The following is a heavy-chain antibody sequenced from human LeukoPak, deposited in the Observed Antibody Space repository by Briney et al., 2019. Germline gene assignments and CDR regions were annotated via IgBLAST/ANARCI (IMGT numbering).Heavy chain of an antibody. Sequence: ASVKVSCKASGYTFTSYGISWVRQAPGQGLEWMGWISAYNGNTNYAQKLQGRVTMTTDTSTSTAYMELRSLRSDDTAVYYCARDYKSYYYDSSGYYYHLVDCGYWGQGTLVTVSS. CDR3: ARDYKSYYYDSSGYYYHLVDCGY. J-gene: IGHJ4*02. D-gene: IGHD3-22*01. CDR2: ISAYNGNT. CDR1: GYTFTSYG. V-gene: IGHV1-18*01.